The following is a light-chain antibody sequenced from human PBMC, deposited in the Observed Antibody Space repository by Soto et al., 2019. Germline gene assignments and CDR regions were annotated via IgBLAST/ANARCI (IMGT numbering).Light chain of an antibody. CDR1: QSISSK. Sequence: EIVMTHSPATLSVSPGERATLSCRASQSISSKVGWYQQKPGQAPRLLIYGASTRATGVPPSFSGSGSGTEFTLTISSLQSEDFAVYYCQQYNIWSSITFGQGKRLEIK. J-gene: IGKJ5*01. CDR3: QQYNIWSSIT. V-gene: IGKV3-15*01. CDR2: GAS.